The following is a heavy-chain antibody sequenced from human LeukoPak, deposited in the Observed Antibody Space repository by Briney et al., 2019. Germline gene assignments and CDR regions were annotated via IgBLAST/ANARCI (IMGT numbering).Heavy chain of an antibody. CDR1: GFTFSSYW. CDR2: INHNGNVN. D-gene: IGHD6-19*01. CDR3: AKPHEGWDEYFQH. J-gene: IGHJ1*01. V-gene: IGHV3-7*03. Sequence: GGSLRLSCAASGFTFSSYWMNWARQAPGKGLEWVASINHNGNVNYYVDSVKGRFTISRDNSKNTLYLQMNSLRAEDTAVYYCAKPHEGWDEYFQHWGQGTLVTVSS.